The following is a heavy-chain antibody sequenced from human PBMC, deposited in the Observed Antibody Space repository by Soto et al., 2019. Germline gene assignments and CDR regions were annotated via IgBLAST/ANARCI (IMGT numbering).Heavy chain of an antibody. D-gene: IGHD1-26*01. J-gene: IGHJ4*02. V-gene: IGHV3-23*01. CDR3: ANGSRGGSYGYFDY. CDR1: GFTLSSYA. CDR2: ISGSGGNT. Sequence: EVQLLESGGGLVQPGGSLRLSCAASGFTLSSYAMTWVRQAPGKGLEWVSGISGSGGNTYYADSVKGRFTISRDNSQNTLYLQMNSLRAEDTALYYCANGSRGGSYGYFDYWGQGTLVTVSS.